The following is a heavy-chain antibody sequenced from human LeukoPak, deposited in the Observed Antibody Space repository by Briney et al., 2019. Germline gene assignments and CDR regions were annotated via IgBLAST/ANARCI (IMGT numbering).Heavy chain of an antibody. CDR2: ISWDGSNK. D-gene: IGHD1-26*01. CDR1: RFTFSTYA. V-gene: IGHV3-30-3*02. Sequence: GGSLRLSCAASRFTFSTYAMHWVRQAPGKGLEWVAVISWDGSNKYYADSVKGRFTISGDNSKNTLYLQMNSLRAEDTAVYYCAKDSGSYQSYFDYWGQGTLVTVSS. CDR3: AKDSGSYQSYFDY. J-gene: IGHJ4*02.